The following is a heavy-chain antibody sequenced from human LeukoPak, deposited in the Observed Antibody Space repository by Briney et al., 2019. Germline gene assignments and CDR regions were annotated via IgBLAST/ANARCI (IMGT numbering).Heavy chain of an antibody. CDR1: GGSISTYY. J-gene: IGHJ4*02. V-gene: IGHV4-59*08. CDR3: ARVAVAGTGGGYYFDY. Sequence: SETLSLTCTVSGGSISTYYWSWFRQPPGKGLEWIGCIQNTGTTDYNPSLKGRITMSVDTSKNEVSLRLTSVTAADTAVYYCARVAVAGTGGGYYFDYWGQGTLVTVSS. D-gene: IGHD6-19*01. CDR2: IQNTGTT.